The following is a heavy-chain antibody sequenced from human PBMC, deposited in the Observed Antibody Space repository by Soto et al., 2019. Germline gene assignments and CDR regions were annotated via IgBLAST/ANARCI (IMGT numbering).Heavy chain of an antibody. CDR2: ISGSGGST. D-gene: IGHD2-2*01. CDR1: GFTFSTYA. CDR3: AKARGSSTPAPGSY. V-gene: IGHV3-23*01. J-gene: IGHJ4*02. Sequence: PGGSLRLSCAASGFTFSTYAMSWVRQAPGKGLEWVSAISGSGGSTYYADSVKGRFTISRDNSKDTLYLQMDSLRAEDTAVYYCAKARGSSTPAPGSYWGQGTLVTVSS.